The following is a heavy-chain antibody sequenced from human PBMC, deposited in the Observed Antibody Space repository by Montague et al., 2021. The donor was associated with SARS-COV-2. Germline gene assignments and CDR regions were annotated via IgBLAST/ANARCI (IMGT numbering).Heavy chain of an antibody. Sequence: SETLSLTCSVSGDSISSYYHNWIRQTPGKGLEWIGYAYYVPSTNSANTHSNPSLNTQDTISLDTSENQFSLKLSSVTAADAADYYCARTWRFGQSYGLDIWGQGTMVTVSS. V-gene: IGHV4-59*01. CDR2: AYYVPSTNSANT. J-gene: IGHJ3*02. CDR3: ARTWRFGQSYGLDI. CDR1: GDSISSYY. D-gene: IGHD3-16*01.